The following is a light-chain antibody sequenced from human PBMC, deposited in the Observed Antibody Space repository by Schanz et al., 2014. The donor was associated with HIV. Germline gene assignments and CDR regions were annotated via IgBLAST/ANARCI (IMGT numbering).Light chain of an antibody. J-gene: IGKJ1*01. CDR3: QQYGNSPRT. V-gene: IGKV3-20*01. CDR1: QSVSSRN. Sequence: IVLTQSPGTLSLSPGERATLSCRASQSVSSRNLAWYQQKPGQAPRLLIYGASSRATGIPDRFSGSESGTDFTLTISRLEPEDFAVYYCQQYGNSPRTFGQGTKVEIK. CDR2: GAS.